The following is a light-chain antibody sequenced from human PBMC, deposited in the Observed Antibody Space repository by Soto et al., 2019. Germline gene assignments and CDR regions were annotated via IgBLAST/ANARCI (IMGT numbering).Light chain of an antibody. Sequence: DIQITQSPSSLSAAVGDRVTITCRASQSISTYLNWYKQKPGKAPEFLIYDASSLQSGVPSRFGGSGSGTDFTLTISSLQPEDFATYFCQQSFSIPFTFGPGTKVDIK. CDR2: DAS. CDR1: QSISTY. J-gene: IGKJ3*01. V-gene: IGKV1-39*01. CDR3: QQSFSIPFT.